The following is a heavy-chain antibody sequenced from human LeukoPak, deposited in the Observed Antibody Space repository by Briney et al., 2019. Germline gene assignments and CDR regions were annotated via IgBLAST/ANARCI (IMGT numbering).Heavy chain of an antibody. D-gene: IGHD2-8*02. CDR1: GFRFSDYF. CDR3: AGGTGPLFSLEY. J-gene: IGHJ4*02. Sequence: GGSLRLSCAASGFRFSDYFMTWIRQAPGKGLESVSYISSSGTTIYYADSVKGRFTISRDNAKNSLDLQMNSLRAEDAAVHYWAGGTGPLFSLEYWGQGTLVTASS. V-gene: IGHV3-11*04. CDR2: ISSSGTTI.